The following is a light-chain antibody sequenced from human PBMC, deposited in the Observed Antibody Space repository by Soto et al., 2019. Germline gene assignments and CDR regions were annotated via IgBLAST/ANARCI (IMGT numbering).Light chain of an antibody. CDR2: VAS. Sequence: EIVLTQSPGTLSLSPGERATLSCRASQSVSSSYLAWYQQKPGQAPRLLIYVASSRATGIPDRFSGSGSGIDFTLTISRLESEDLAVYYCQQYGSSLLCTFGQENKVEIK. V-gene: IGKV3-20*01. J-gene: IGKJ1*01. CDR3: QQYGSSLLCT. CDR1: QSVSSSY.